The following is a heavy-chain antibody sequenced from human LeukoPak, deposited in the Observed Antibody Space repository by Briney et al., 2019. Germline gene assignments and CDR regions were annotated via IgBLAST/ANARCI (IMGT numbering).Heavy chain of an antibody. CDR1: GFTFSSYE. Sequence: GGSLRLSCAASGFTFSSYEMNWVRQAPGKGLEWVSYISSSGSTIYYADSVKGRFTISRDNAKNSLYLQMNSLRAEDTAVYYCARDSVATIWENWFDPWGQGTLVTVSS. V-gene: IGHV3-48*03. D-gene: IGHD5-12*01. CDR2: ISSSGSTI. CDR3: ARDSVATIWENWFDP. J-gene: IGHJ5*02.